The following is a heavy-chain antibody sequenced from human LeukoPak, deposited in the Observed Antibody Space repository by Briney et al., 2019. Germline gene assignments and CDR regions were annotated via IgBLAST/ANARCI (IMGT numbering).Heavy chain of an antibody. CDR3: AIGGGVVAAAKNSCFDY. J-gene: IGHJ4*02. D-gene: IGHD6-13*01. Sequence: GGSLRLSCAASGFTFSSYSMNWVRQAPGKGLEWVSSISNSSSYIYYADPVKGRFTISRDNAKNTLYLQMNSLRAEDTAVYYCAIGGGVVAAAKNSCFDYWGQGTVVTVSS. V-gene: IGHV3-21*01. CDR1: GFTFSSYS. CDR2: ISNSSSYI.